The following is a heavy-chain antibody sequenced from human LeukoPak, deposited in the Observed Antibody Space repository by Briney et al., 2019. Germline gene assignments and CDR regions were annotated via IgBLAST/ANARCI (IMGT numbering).Heavy chain of an antibody. CDR1: GYTFTGYY. D-gene: IGHD3-22*01. J-gene: IGHJ4*02. CDR2: INPNSGGT. V-gene: IGHV1-2*02. Sequence: GASVKVSCKASGYTFTGYYMHWVRQAPGQGLEWMGWINPNSGGTNYAQKFQGRVTMTRDTSISTAYMELSRLRSDDTAVYYCARVTYYDSSGYYYNSYYFGYWGQGTLVTVSS. CDR3: ARVTYYDSSGYYYNSYYFGY.